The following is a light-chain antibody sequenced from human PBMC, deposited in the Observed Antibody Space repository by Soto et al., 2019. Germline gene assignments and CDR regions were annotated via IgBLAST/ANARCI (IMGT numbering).Light chain of an antibody. V-gene: IGKV3-15*01. CDR1: QSVSIN. J-gene: IGKJ1*01. CDR3: QEYDNWPPEGT. Sequence: TVLTQSPATLSVSPGERASLSCRASQSVSINLAWYQQKPGQAPRLLIYGASTRATGIPARFSGSGSGTGFTLTINSLQSEDFAVYYWQEYDNWPPEGTFGQGTKVEV. CDR2: GAS.